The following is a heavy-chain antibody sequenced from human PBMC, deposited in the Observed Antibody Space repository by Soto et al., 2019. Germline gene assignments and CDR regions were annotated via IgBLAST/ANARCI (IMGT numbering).Heavy chain of an antibody. CDR3: ARRRQWLVRGGYGMDA. CDR2: INHSGST. J-gene: IGHJ6*02. CDR1: GGSFSGYY. V-gene: IGHV4-34*01. Sequence: SETLSLTCAVYGGSFSGYYWSWIRQPPGKGLEWIGEINHSGSTNYNPSLKSRATISVDTSKNQFSLKLSSVTAADTAVYYCARRRQWLVRGGYGMDAWGQGTTVTVSS. D-gene: IGHD6-19*01.